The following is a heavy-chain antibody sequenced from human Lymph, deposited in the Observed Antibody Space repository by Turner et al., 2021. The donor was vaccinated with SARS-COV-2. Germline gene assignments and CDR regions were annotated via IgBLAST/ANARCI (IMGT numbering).Heavy chain of an antibody. CDR3: ARESVNNWVDP. Sequence: QAHLQESGPRLVKPLQTLSLTCTVSGGSMNSNYWSWIRQPPGKRVEWIGYIYYRENTNYNPSLESRVNISVDTSRNQFSLNLTSVTASDTAIYYCARESVNNWVDPWGQGTLVTVSS. V-gene: IGHV4-59*13. J-gene: IGHJ5*02. CDR1: GGSMNSNY. CDR2: IYYRENT.